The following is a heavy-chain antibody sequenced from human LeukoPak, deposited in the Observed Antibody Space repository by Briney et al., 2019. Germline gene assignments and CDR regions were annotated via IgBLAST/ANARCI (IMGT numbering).Heavy chain of an antibody. Sequence: ASVKVSCKASGYTFTSYAMHWVRQAPGQRLEWMGWINAGNGNTKYSQKFQGRVTITRDTSASTAYMELSSLRSEDTAVYYCARHGLGYCSGGRCGLPIVDYWGQGTLVTVSS. CDR2: INAGNGNT. CDR1: GYTFTSYA. CDR3: ARHGLGYCSGGRCGLPIVDY. V-gene: IGHV1-3*01. D-gene: IGHD2-15*01. J-gene: IGHJ4*02.